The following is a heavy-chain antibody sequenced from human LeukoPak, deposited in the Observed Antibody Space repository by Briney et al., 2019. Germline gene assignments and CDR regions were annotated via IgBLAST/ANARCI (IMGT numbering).Heavy chain of an antibody. Sequence: SETLSLTCTVSGGSISSYYWSWIRQPPGKGLELIGFIYYSGSTSYNPSLESRVTISVDTSKSQFSLKLSSVIAADTAVYYCARRAYSSGFDYIDYWGQGTLVTVSS. D-gene: IGHD6-19*01. CDR3: ARRAYSSGFDYIDY. J-gene: IGHJ4*02. V-gene: IGHV4-59*08. CDR2: IYYSGST. CDR1: GGSISSYY.